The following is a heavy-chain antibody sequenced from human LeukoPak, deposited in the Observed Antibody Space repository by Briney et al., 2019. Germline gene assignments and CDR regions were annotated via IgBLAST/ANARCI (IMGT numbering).Heavy chain of an antibody. D-gene: IGHD2-8*02. CDR1: GGSIKRTGHY. Sequence: PSETLSPTCTVSGGSIKRTGHYWGWIRQPPGKEMEWIGHIYYSGTNYHNPSLESRVTLSIDTSKNQFSLRLTSVTAADTAPYYCARRPTDGCTGGVCYAYRNYFDPWGQGTLVTVSS. J-gene: IGHJ5*02. CDR2: IYYSGTN. CDR3: ARRPTDGCTGGVCYAYRNYFDP. V-gene: IGHV4-39*01.